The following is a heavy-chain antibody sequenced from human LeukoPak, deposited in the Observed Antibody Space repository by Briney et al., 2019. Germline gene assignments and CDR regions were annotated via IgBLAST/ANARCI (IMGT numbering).Heavy chain of an antibody. J-gene: IGHJ4*02. D-gene: IGHD5-24*01. V-gene: IGHV4-59*08. CDR2: IYYSGST. Sequence: PSETLSLTCTVSGGSISSYYWSWIRQPPGKGLEWIGYIYYSGSTNYNPSLKSRVTISVDTSKNQFSLKLSSVTAADTAVYYCARQERDGYYFDYWGQGTLVTVSS. CDR3: ARQERDGYYFDY. CDR1: GGSISSYY.